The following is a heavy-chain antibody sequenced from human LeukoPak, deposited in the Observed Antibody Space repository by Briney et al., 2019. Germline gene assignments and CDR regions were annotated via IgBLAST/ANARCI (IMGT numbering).Heavy chain of an antibody. J-gene: IGHJ4*02. CDR2: ISGSGGST. V-gene: IGHV3-23*01. CDR3: AKDPWGTGDVY. Sequence: GGSLRLSCAASGFTFSSYAMSWVRQAPGKGLAWVSAISGSGGSTYYADSVKGRFTISRDNSKNTLYLQMNSLRAEDTAVYYCAKDPWGTGDVYWGQGTLVTVSS. CDR1: GFTFSSYA. D-gene: IGHD7-27*01.